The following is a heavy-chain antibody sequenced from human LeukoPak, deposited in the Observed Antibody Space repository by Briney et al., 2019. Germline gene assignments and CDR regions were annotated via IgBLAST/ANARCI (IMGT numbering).Heavy chain of an antibody. V-gene: IGHV3-74*01. CDR3: AKDQYGGNPQYYFDY. CDR2: INSEGSTI. CDR1: GLTFSTYW. J-gene: IGHJ4*02. D-gene: IGHD4-23*01. Sequence: GGSLRLSCAGSGLTFSTYWMHWVRHAPGKGLVWVSRINSEGSTISYADSVKGRFTISRDNSKNTLYLQMNSLRAEDTAIYYCAKDQYGGNPQYYFDYWGQGTLVTVSS.